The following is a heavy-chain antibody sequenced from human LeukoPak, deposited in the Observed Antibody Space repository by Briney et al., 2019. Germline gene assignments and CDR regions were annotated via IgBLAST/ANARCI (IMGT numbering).Heavy chain of an antibody. V-gene: IGHV1-46*01. CDR1: GYTFTSYY. CDR2: INPSGGST. J-gene: IGHJ6*04. D-gene: IGHD2-2*01. CDR3: ARDTYRVSVVPAAPDV. Sequence: ASVKVSCKASGYTFTSYYMHWVRQAPGQGLEWMGIINPSGGSTSYAQKFQGRVTMTRDMSTSTVYMELSSLRSEDTAVYYCARDTYRVSVVPAAPDVSGKGTTVTVSS.